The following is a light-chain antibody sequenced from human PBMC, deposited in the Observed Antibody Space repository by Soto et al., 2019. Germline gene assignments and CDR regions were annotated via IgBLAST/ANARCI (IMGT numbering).Light chain of an antibody. CDR3: QQYNNCSPLT. CDR1: QSVSSN. CDR2: GAS. Sequence: EIVMTQSPATLSVSPGERATLSCRASQSVSSNLAWYQQKPGQAPRLLIYGASTRATGLPATFSVSASGTGSTLTISNLQSEDFAVYYCQQYNNCSPLTFGGGTKVEIK. V-gene: IGKV3-15*01. J-gene: IGKJ4*01.